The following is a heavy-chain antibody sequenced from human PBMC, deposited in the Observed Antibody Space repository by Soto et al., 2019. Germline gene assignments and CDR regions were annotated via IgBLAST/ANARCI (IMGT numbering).Heavy chain of an antibody. Sequence: GGSLRLSCAASGFTFSSYGMHWVRQAPGKGLEWVAVIWYDGSNKYYADSVKGRFTISRDNSKNTLYLQMNSLRAEDTAVYYLARTLYYYDSSGYYPWGQGTLVTFSS. D-gene: IGHD3-22*01. CDR3: ARTLYYYDSSGYYP. J-gene: IGHJ5*02. CDR2: IWYDGSNK. CDR1: GFTFSSYG. V-gene: IGHV3-33*01.